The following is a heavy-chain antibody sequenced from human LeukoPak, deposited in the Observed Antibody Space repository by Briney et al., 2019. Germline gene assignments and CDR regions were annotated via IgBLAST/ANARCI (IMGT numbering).Heavy chain of an antibody. CDR3: AREPLLGYCSGGSCYKGGYMDV. CDR1: GYTFTSYG. CDR2: ISGYNGNT. V-gene: IGHV1-18*01. Sequence: ASVKVSCKAFGYTFTSYGISWVRQAPGQGLEWMAWISGYNGNTNYAQKLQGRVSMTTDTSTSTAYMEVRSLRSDDTAVYYCAREPLLGYCSGGSCYKGGYMDVWGKGTTVTVSS. D-gene: IGHD2-15*01. J-gene: IGHJ6*03.